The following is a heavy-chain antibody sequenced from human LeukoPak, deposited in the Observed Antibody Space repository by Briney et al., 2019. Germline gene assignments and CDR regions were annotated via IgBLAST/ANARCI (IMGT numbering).Heavy chain of an antibody. J-gene: IGHJ4*02. CDR1: GFTFSNYA. V-gene: IGHV3-23*01. D-gene: IGHD3-3*01. CDR3: ARDGAIFGVVFPFDY. CDR2: ISGSGGST. Sequence: GGSLRLSCAASGFTFSNYAMSWVRQAPGKGLEWVSGISGSGGSTYYADSVKGRFTISRDNAKNSLYLQMNSLRAEDTAVYYCARDGAIFGVVFPFDYWGQGTLVTVSS.